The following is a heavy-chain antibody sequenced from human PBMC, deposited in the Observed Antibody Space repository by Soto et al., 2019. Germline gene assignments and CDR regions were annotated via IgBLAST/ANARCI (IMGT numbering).Heavy chain of an antibody. CDR2: IYHSGST. D-gene: IGHD3-10*01. V-gene: IGHV4-59*01. Sequence: SETLSLTCTVSGGSISRYYWSWIRQPPGKGLEWIGYIYHSGSTNYNPSLKSRATISVDPSKNQFSLKLSSVTAADPAVYYCARDLGFLGVIVAPDYYYGMDFWGQGTTVTVSS. CDR1: GGSISRYY. J-gene: IGHJ6*02. CDR3: ARDLGFLGVIVAPDYYYGMDF.